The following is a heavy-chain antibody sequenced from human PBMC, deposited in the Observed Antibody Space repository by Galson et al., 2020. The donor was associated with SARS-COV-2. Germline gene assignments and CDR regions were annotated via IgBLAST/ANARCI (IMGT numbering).Heavy chain of an antibody. Sequence: GESLKISCAASGFTFSSYSMNWVRQAPGKGLEWVSYISSSSSTIYYADSVKGRFTISRDNAKNSLYLQMNSLRDEDTAVYYCARGWDYDILTGYLDYWGQGTLVTVSS. CDR1: GFTFSSYS. J-gene: IGHJ4*02. D-gene: IGHD3-9*01. V-gene: IGHV3-48*02. CDR2: ISSSSSTI. CDR3: ARGWDYDILTGYLDY.